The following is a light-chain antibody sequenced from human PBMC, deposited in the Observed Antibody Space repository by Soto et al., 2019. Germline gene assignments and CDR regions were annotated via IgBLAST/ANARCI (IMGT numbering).Light chain of an antibody. J-gene: IGKJ4*01. CDR2: DTS. Sequence: TLSPAPFTVSPCRRPILSCRASRGIGSTLAWYQQKPGQTPRLLIYDTSTRATGVPARFIGSASGTEFTLTITSLQSEDFAVYYCQHYVNWPLTFGGGTKV. CDR1: RGIGST. CDR3: QHYVNWPLT. V-gene: IGKV3-15*01.